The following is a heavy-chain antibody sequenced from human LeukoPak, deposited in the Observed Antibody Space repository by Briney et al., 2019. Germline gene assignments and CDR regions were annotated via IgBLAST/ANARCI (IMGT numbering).Heavy chain of an antibody. V-gene: IGHV3-66*01. CDR2: IYSGGST. CDR3: ARESDYCSGGSCYSDY. Sequence: GSLRLSCAASGFTVSSNYMSWVRQAPGKGLEWVSVIYSGGSTYYADSVKGRFTISRDNSKNTLYLQMNSLRAEDTAVYYCARESDYCSGGSCYSDYWGQGTLVTVSS. J-gene: IGHJ4*02. D-gene: IGHD2-15*01. CDR1: GFTVSSNY.